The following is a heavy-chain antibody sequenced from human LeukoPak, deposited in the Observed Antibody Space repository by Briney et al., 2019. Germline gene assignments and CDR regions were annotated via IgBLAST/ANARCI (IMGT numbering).Heavy chain of an antibody. V-gene: IGHV4-39*01. J-gene: IGHJ1*01. CDR2: MYYSGRT. D-gene: IGHD3-22*01. CDR3: ARRRYYDGSGYLE. CDR1: GDSVSRSDSY. Sequence: SETLSLTWSVSGDSVSRSDSYWDWIRQPPGKGLEWIGTMYYSGRTSYIPFPKSRVTMSVDPSNSQFSLNLRSVTAADTALYYCARRRYYDGSGYLEWGQGTLLSVS.